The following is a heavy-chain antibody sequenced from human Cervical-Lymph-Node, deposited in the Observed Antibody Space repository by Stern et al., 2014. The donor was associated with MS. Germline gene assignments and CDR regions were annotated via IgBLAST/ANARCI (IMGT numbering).Heavy chain of an antibody. CDR3: ARDPITMVRGVIY. Sequence: EVQLVESGGGLVKPGGSLRLSCAASGFTFSSYSMNWVRQAPGQGLEWVSSISSSSSYIYYAHSVKGRFTISRDNAKNSLYLQMNSLRAEDTAVYYCARDPITMVRGVIYWGQGTLVTVSS. CDR2: ISSSSSYI. D-gene: IGHD3-10*01. V-gene: IGHV3-21*01. CDR1: GFTFSSYS. J-gene: IGHJ4*02.